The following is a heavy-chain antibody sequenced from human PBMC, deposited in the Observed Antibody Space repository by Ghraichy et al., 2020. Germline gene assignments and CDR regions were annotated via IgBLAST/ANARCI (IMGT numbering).Heavy chain of an antibody. Sequence: GGSLRLSCAASGFTFSDYGMHWVRQAPGKGLEWVAVIWYDGGNKYYGDSVKGRFTISRDNSKNTLYLQMNSLRVEDTAVYYCAREYYDILTGSWRGYFDYWGQGTLVTVSS. D-gene: IGHD3-9*01. J-gene: IGHJ4*02. CDR3: AREYYDILTGSWRGYFDY. CDR2: IWYDGGNK. CDR1: GFTFSDYG. V-gene: IGHV3-33*01.